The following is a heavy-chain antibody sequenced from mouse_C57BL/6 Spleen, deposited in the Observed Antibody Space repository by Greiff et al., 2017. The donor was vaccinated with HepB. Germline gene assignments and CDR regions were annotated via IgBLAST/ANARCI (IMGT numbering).Heavy chain of an antibody. CDR3: TRIYYDYDWFAY. CDR1: GFTFSSYA. V-gene: IGHV5-9-1*02. D-gene: IGHD2-4*01. J-gene: IGHJ3*01. CDR2: ISSGGDYI. Sequence: EVQGVESGEGLVKPGGSLKLSCAASGFTFSSYAMSWVRQTPEKRLEWVAYISSGGDYIYYADTVKGRFTISRDNARNTLYLQMSSLKSEDTAMYYCTRIYYDYDWFAYWGQGTLVTVSA.